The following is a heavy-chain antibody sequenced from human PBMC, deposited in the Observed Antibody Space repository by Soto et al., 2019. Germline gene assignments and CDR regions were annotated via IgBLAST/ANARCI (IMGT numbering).Heavy chain of an antibody. CDR3: ARGWETVGSTTPFAY. Sequence: QVPLVQSGAEVKKPGSSVKVSCKASGSTFSNYAISWVRQAPGQGLEWMGGIIPIFGTPNYAQKFQGRVTITADKSTSTAYMEVRNLRSDDTAVYYCARGWETVGSTTPFAYWGQGTLVTVSS. V-gene: IGHV1-69*06. J-gene: IGHJ4*02. CDR1: GSTFSNYA. D-gene: IGHD1-26*01. CDR2: IIPIFGTP.